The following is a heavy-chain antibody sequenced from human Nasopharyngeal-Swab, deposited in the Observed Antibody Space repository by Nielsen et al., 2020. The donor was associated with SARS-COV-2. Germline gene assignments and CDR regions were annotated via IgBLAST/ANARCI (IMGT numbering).Heavy chain of an antibody. CDR1: GGSISSYY. CDR2: IYYSGST. Sequence: SETLSLTCTVSGGSISSYYWSWIRQPPGKGLEWIGYIYYSGSTNYNPSLKSRVTIPVDTSKNQFSLKLSSVTAADTAVYYCARERRWLQGNWFDPWGQGTLVTVSS. CDR3: ARERRWLQGNWFDP. J-gene: IGHJ5*02. D-gene: IGHD5-24*01. V-gene: IGHV4-59*01.